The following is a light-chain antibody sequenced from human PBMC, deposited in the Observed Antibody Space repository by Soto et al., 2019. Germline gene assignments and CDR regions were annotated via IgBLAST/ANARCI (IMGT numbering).Light chain of an antibody. CDR3: QQYGSSLT. CDR1: QSISSY. Sequence: DIQMTQSPSSLSASVGDRVTITCRASQSISSYVYWYQQKPGKAPKLLIYASSSLQSGVASRLSGSGSRTDFTLTISRLEPEDFAVYCCQQYGSSLTFGGGTKVDIK. J-gene: IGKJ4*01. V-gene: IGKV1-39*01. CDR2: ASS.